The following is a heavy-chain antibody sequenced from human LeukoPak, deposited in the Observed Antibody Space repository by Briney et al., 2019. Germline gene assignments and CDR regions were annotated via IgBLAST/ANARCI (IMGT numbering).Heavy chain of an antibody. J-gene: IGHJ4*02. CDR2: ISSSSSTI. CDR3: ARGYGDWGY. CDR1: GFTFSSHS. D-gene: IGHD4-17*01. V-gene: IGHV3-48*01. Sequence: GESLRLSCAASGFTFSSHSTNWVRQAPGKGLEWISYISSSSSTISYADSVKGRFTISRDNAKNSLYLQMNSLRGEDTAVYYCARGYGDWGYWGQGALVTVSS.